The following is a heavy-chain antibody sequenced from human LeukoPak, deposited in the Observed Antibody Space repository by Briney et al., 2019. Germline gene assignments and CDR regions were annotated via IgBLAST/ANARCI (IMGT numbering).Heavy chain of an antibody. CDR1: GFTFSSYE. CDR2: ISSSGGTI. Sequence: GGSLRLSCAASGFTFSSYEMNWVRQAPGKGLEWVSYISSSGGTIYYADSLKGRFTISRDNSKNTLFLQMNSLRVDDTAVYYCARGERYCADGICYNREYNWFDPWGQGTLVTVSS. V-gene: IGHV3-48*03. CDR3: ARGERYCADGICYNREYNWFDP. J-gene: IGHJ5*02. D-gene: IGHD2-8*01.